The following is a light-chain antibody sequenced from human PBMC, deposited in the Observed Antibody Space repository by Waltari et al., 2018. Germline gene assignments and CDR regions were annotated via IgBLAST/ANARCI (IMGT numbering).Light chain of an antibody. V-gene: IGKV3-15*01. Sequence: EIVMTQSPATLSVSPGERASPSCRASQSIANNLAWYQQKPGQPLRLLIYGASNRATDIPARFSASASGRDFTLTISSLQSEDFVVYYCQQYSTWPRVTFGGGTKVEIK. CDR3: QQYSTWPRVT. J-gene: IGKJ4*01. CDR2: GAS. CDR1: QSIANN.